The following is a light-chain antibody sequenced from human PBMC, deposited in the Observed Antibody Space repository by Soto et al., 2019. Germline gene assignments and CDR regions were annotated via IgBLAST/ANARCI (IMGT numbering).Light chain of an antibody. CDR2: NDN. Sequence: SYELTQSPSVSVAPGQTARITCGGNNIGSKRVHWYQHKPGQAPVLVVYNDNDRPSGIPERFSGSNSGNTATLIISRVEAGDEADYYCQMWDSSGDWIFGGGTKLTVL. CDR3: QMWDSSGDWI. CDR1: NIGSKR. V-gene: IGLV3-21*02. J-gene: IGLJ2*01.